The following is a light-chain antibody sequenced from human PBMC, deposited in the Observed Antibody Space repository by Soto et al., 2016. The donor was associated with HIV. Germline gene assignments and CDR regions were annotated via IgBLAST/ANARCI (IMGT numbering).Light chain of an antibody. V-gene: IGLV3-1*01. CDR1: KLESKY. CDR3: QAWDANTVI. Sequence: SYELTQPPSVSVSPGQTASITCSGHKLESKYTVWYQQKSGQSPVLVIYEDNKRPSGVPARFSGSNSGNTATLTISGTQPMDEADYFCQAWDANTVIFGAGTKLTVL. J-gene: IGLJ2*01. CDR2: EDN.